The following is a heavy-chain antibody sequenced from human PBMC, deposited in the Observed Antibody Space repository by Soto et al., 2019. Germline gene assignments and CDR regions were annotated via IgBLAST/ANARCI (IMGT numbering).Heavy chain of an antibody. D-gene: IGHD3-10*01. CDR3: ARAGGYYGSGSYTNYYSYGMDV. J-gene: IGHJ6*02. CDR2: IDPSDSYT. Sequence: GESLKISCKVSGYSFTSYWISWVRQMPGKGLEWMGRIDPSDSYTNYSPSFQGHVTISADKSISTAYLQWSSLKASDTAMYYCARAGGYYGSGSYTNYYSYGMDVSRQTTIVTRSS. CDR1: GYSFTSYW. V-gene: IGHV5-10-1*01.